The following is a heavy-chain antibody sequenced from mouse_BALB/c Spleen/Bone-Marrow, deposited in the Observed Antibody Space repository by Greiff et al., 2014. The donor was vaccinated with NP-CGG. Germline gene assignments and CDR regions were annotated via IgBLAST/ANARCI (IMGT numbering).Heavy chain of an antibody. V-gene: IGHV1-63*02. CDR1: GYTFTNYW. J-gene: IGHJ2*01. CDR2: IYPGGGYP. D-gene: IGHD1-1*01. Sequence: QVQLKQSGAELVRPGTSVKISCKASGYTFTNYWLGWVKQRPGHGLEWIGDIYPGGGYPNYNEKFKGKATLTTDTSSSTAYMQLISLTYEGSAVYFCARDYGGRGFDHWGQGTTLIVSS. CDR3: ARDYGGRGFDH.